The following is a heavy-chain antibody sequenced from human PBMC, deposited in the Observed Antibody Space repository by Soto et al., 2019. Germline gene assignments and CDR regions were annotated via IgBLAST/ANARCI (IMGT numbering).Heavy chain of an antibody. D-gene: IGHD4-17*01. CDR3: TRVAQYGDYYYYYMDV. CDR1: GYTFSNYW. Sequence: GESLKISCQGSGYTFSNYWIGWVRQMPGKGLEWMGIVYPGDSRTRYTPAFQGQVTFSVDMSVTTAYLQWSSLKASDTAMYYCTRVAQYGDYYYYYMDVWGKGTAVTVSS. J-gene: IGHJ6*03. V-gene: IGHV5-51*01. CDR2: VYPGDSRT.